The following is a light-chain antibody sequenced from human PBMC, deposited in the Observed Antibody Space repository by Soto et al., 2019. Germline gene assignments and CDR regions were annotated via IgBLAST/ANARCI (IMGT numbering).Light chain of an antibody. Sequence: EVVVTQSPATLSVSPGERATLSCKASQSIGSNLAWNQQKPGQAPRLLVYGASTRATSIPARFSAGGSGTEFTLTITSLQFADFAVYYCQHDNYRLPWTFGQGTKVE. J-gene: IGKJ1*01. CDR3: QHDNYRLPWT. CDR1: QSIGSN. CDR2: GAS. V-gene: IGKV3-15*01.